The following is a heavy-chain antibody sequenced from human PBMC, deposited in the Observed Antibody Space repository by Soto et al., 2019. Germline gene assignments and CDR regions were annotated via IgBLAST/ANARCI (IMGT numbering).Heavy chain of an antibody. J-gene: IGHJ4*02. V-gene: IGHV3-23*01. D-gene: IGHD6-13*01. CDR3: AKDWSVAAAGRVSDY. CDR1: GFTFSSYA. CDR2: ISGTGGST. Sequence: PGGSLRLVCAASGFTFSSYAMSWVRQAPGKGLEWVSEISGTGGSTNYADSVKGRFTISRDNSKNTLYLQMNSLRAEDTAVYYCAKDWSVAAAGRVSDYWGQGTLVTVSS.